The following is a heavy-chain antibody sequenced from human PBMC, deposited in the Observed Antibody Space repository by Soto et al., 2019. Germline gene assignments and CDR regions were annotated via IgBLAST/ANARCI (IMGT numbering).Heavy chain of an antibody. D-gene: IGHD6-19*01. J-gene: IGHJ6*02. CDR3: ARLQGENIAVASTYYYAMDV. V-gene: IGHV5-51*01. Sequence: PGEALKISWQGSGYSFTYYWIGWLRPKPRKGLEWMGIIYPGDSDTRYSPSFQGQVTISAAKSINTAYLQWRSLKAADTAIYYCARLQGENIAVASTYYYAMDVWGQGTTVTVSS. CDR2: IYPGDSDT. CDR1: GYSFTYYW.